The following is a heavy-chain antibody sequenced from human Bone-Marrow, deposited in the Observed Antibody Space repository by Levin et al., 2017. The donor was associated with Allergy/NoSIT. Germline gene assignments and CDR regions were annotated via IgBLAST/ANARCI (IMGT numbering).Heavy chain of an antibody. J-gene: IGHJ2*01. V-gene: IGHV4-59*03. CDR2: VYYTGRT. CDR1: GGSMSPYY. D-gene: IGHD1-26*01. Sequence: SQTLSLTCTVSGGSMSPYYWTWIRQSPGKPLECLGFVYYTGRTDHNPSLESRVTMSVDTSRNKFSLKLTSMTAADTAVSFCARRRGGSYSDLWYFDLWGRGTLVTVS. CDR3: ARRRGGSYSDLWYFDL.